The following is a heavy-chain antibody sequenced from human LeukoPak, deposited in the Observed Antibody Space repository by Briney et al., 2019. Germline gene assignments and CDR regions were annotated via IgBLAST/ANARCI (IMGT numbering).Heavy chain of an antibody. Sequence: ASVKVSCKASGYTFTSYDINWVRQATGQGLEWMGRMNPNSGNTGYAQKFQGRVTMTRNTSISTAYMELSSLRSEDTAVYYCARFLRGRFLGSSPPGYWGQGTLVTVSS. V-gene: IGHV1-8*01. D-gene: IGHD3-3*01. CDR1: GYTFTSYD. J-gene: IGHJ4*02. CDR2: MNPNSGNT. CDR3: ARFLRGRFLGSSPPGY.